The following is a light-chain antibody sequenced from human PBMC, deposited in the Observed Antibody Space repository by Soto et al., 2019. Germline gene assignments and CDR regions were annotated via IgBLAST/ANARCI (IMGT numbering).Light chain of an antibody. CDR1: SSDVGGYNY. J-gene: IGLJ3*02. CDR2: DVN. CDR3: CSYVGSHISWV. Sequence: QSALTQPRSVSGSPGQTVTISCTGTSSDVGGYNYVSWYQHHPGKVPKLMIYDVNKRPSGVPYRFSGSKSGYTASLTISGLQADDEADYYCCSYVGSHISWVFGGGTKLTVL. V-gene: IGLV2-11*01.